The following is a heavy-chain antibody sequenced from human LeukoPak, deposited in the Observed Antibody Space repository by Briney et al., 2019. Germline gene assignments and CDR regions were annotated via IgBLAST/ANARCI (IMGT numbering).Heavy chain of an antibody. D-gene: IGHD3-10*02. CDR1: GFTFSSYE. J-gene: IGHJ6*04. CDR2: ISSSGSTI. Sequence: GGSLRLSCAASGFTFSSYEMNWVRQAPGKGLEWFSYISSSGSTIYYADSVKGRLTISRDNAKNSLYLQMNSLRAEDTAVYYCAELGITMIGGVWGKGTTVTISS. V-gene: IGHV3-48*03. CDR3: AELGITMIGGV.